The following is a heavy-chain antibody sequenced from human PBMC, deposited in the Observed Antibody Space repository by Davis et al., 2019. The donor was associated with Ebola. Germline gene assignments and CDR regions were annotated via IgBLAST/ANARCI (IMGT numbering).Heavy chain of an antibody. V-gene: IGHV1-18*04. CDR3: ERGKWFDP. J-gene: IGHJ5*02. CDR2: ISAYNGYT. CDR1: GYTFTSYG. Sequence: AASVKVSCKASGYTFTSYGISWVRQAPGQGLEWMGWISAYNGYTNYAQKFQGRVTMTRNTSISTAYMELNNLRSDDTAVYYCERGKWFDPWGQGTLVSVTS.